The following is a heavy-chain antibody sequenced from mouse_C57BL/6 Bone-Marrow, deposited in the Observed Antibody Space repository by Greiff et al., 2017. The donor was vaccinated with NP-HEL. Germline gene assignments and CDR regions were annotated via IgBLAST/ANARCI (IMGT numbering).Heavy chain of an antibody. J-gene: IGHJ3*01. Sequence: EVKLMESGPGLVKPSQSLSLTCSVTGYSITSGYYWNWIRQFPGNKLEWMGYISYDGSNNYNPSLKNRISITRDTSKNQFFLKLNSVTTEDTATYYCARDSVYYYGSRGAYWGQGTLVTVSA. D-gene: IGHD1-1*01. CDR2: ISYDGSN. V-gene: IGHV3-6*01. CDR1: GYSITSGYY. CDR3: ARDSVYYYGSRGAY.